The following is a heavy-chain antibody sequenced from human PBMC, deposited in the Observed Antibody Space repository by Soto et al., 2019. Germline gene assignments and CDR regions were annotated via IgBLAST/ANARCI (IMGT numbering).Heavy chain of an antibody. CDR1: GGSVSGGGFS. J-gene: IGHJ4*02. D-gene: IGHD3-10*01. Sequence: SETLSLTCAVSGGSVSGGGFSWSWIRQPPGKGLEWIGYILHTGGTQYNPSLKSRVSMSVDKSKNQFSLHLTSVTAADTAVYYCARLQFGEGFDYWGQGALVTVSS. CDR2: ILHTGGT. V-gene: IGHV4-30-2*01. CDR3: ARLQFGEGFDY.